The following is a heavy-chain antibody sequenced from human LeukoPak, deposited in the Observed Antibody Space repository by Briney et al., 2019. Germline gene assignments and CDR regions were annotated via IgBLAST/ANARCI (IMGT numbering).Heavy chain of an antibody. V-gene: IGHV1-2*02. CDR1: GYTFTGYY. Sequence: ASVKVSCKASGYTFTGYYMHWVRQAPGQGLEWMGWINPNSGGTNYAQEFQGRVTITRDTSASTAYMELSSLRSEDMAVYYCARDQQLSHWGQGTLVTVSS. J-gene: IGHJ4*02. D-gene: IGHD6-13*01. CDR2: INPNSGGT. CDR3: ARDQQLSH.